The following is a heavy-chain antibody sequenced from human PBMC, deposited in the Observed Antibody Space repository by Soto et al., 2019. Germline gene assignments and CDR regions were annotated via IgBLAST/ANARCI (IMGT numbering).Heavy chain of an antibody. V-gene: IGHV3-74*01. CDR1: GFTFSTYW. Sequence: EVKVEESGGGLVQPGGSLRLSCAASGFTFSTYWMHWVRQVPGKGLVWVSRIKGDGSSLSYADSVKGRFTISRDNVENTVYLQMGSLRADDTAVYCCARGLKSYYGVDVWGQGTTVTVSS. CDR3: ARGLKSYYGVDV. J-gene: IGHJ6*02. CDR2: IKGDGSSL.